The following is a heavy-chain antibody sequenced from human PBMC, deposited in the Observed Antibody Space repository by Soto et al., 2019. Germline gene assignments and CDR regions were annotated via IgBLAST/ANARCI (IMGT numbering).Heavy chain of an antibody. J-gene: IGHJ3*02. D-gene: IGHD3-9*01. Sequence: GGSLRLSCAASGFTFSSYAMSWVRQAPGKGLEWVSDISGSGGSTYYADSVKGRFTISRDNSKNTLYLQMNSLRAEDTAVYDCANDLEILTGYYDAFDIWGQGTMVTVSS. V-gene: IGHV3-23*01. CDR1: GFTFSSYA. CDR3: ANDLEILTGYYDAFDI. CDR2: ISGSGGST.